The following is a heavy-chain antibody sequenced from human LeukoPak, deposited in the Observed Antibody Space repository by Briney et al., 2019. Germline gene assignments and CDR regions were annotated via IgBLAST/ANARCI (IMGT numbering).Heavy chain of an antibody. CDR1: GFTFTGYW. CDR2: IKQDGSEK. D-gene: IGHD6-19*01. J-gene: IGHJ4*02. CDR3: ARDWYSSGRYLGD. Sequence: GGSLRLSCAASGFTFTGYWMSWVRQAPGKGLEWVANIKQDGSEKYYVDSVKGRFTISRDNAKDSLYLQMNSLRAEDTAVYYCARDWYSSGRYLGDWGQGTLVTVSS. V-gene: IGHV3-7*01.